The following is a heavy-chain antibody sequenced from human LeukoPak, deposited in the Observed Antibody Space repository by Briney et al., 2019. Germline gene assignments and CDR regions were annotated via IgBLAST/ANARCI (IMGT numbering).Heavy chain of an antibody. V-gene: IGHV4-30-4*01. CDR2: IYYSGST. Sequence: PSQTLSLTCTVSGGPISSGDYYWSWIPQPPGKGLEWIGYIYYSGSTYYNPSLKSRVTISVDTSKNQFSLKLSSVTAAHTAVYYCASRIVATGSDAFDIWGQGTMVTVSS. J-gene: IGHJ3*02. D-gene: IGHD5-12*01. CDR3: ASRIVATGSDAFDI. CDR1: GGPISSGDYY.